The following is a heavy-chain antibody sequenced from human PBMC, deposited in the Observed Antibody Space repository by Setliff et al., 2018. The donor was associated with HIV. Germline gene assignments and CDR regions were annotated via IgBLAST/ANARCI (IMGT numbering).Heavy chain of an antibody. CDR1: GFTFNNSHW. Sequence: PGGSLRLSCAASGFTFNNSHWMHWVRQAPGKGLMWVSHINNDETITKYADSVKGRFTISRDNAKNSLYLQMNNLRAEDTAVYYCAREGVTNLDYWGQGTLVTVSS. D-gene: IGHD4-4*01. CDR2: INNDETIT. J-gene: IGHJ4*02. CDR3: AREGVTNLDY. V-gene: IGHV3-74*01.